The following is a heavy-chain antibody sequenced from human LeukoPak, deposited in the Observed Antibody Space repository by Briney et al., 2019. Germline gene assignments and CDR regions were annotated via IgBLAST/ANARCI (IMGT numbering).Heavy chain of an antibody. J-gene: IGHJ4*02. D-gene: IGHD2-2*01. Sequence: PSETLSLTCTVSGGSIIGYSWSWIRQPPGKGLEWIGYIHSGSTNSNPSLQSRVTISADTSKNQFSLKLSSVTAADTAVYYCARYYCSPTTCYYFDYWDQGTLVTVSS. CDR2: IHSGST. CDR3: ARYYCSPTTCYYFDY. CDR1: GGSIIGYS. V-gene: IGHV4-59*08.